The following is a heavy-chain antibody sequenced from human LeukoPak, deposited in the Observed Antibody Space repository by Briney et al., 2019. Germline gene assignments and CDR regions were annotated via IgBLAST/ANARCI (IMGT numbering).Heavy chain of an antibody. CDR1: GFTFSSYS. J-gene: IGHJ4*02. CDR2: ISSSSSYI. V-gene: IGHV3-21*01. D-gene: IGHD1-26*01. Sequence: GGSLRLSCAPSGFTFSSYSMNWDRQAPGKGLEWVSSISSSSSYIYYADSVKGRFTISRDNAKNSLYLQMNSLRAEDTAVYYCARAGEGATVYWGQGTLVTVSS. CDR3: ARAGEGATVY.